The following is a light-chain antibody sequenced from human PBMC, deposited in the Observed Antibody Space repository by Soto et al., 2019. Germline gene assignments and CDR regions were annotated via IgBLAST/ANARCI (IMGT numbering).Light chain of an antibody. Sequence: EIVLTQSPGSLSLSPGERATLSCRASQSVDSSFFAWYQQKPGQAPRLLIYGASNRATGIPDRCSGSGSGTDFTLTITGLEPADFAVYYCQQYVSSVTFGQGTKVEIK. CDR2: GAS. CDR1: QSVDSSF. V-gene: IGKV3-20*01. J-gene: IGKJ1*01. CDR3: QQYVSSVT.